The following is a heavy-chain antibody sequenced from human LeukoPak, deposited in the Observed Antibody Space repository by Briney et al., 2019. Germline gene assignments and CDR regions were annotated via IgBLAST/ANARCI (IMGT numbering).Heavy chain of an antibody. CDR1: GYTFTGYY. CDR2: INPNSGGT. D-gene: IGHD5-12*01. V-gene: IGHV1-2*02. CDR3: XXXXXXXXXXEWLPGTGDYYYMDV. Sequence: GASVKVSCKASGYTFTGYYMHWVRQAPGQGLEWMGWINPNSGGTNYAQTFQGRVTMTRDTSISTAYMELSRLRSDDTAVYYCXXXXXXXXXXEWLPGTGDYYYMDVWGKGTTVTISS. J-gene: IGHJ6*03.